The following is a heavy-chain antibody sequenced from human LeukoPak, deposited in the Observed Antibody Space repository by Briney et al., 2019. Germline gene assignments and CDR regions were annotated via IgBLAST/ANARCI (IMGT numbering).Heavy chain of an antibody. CDR1: GGSFSGYY. CDR3: ARKTYFYYGSGSYYNRKHHFDY. Sequence: SETLSLTCAVYGGSFSGYYWSWIRQPPGKGLELIGEIIHIGSTNYNPSLKSRVTISVDTSKNQFSLKLSSVTAADTAVYYCARKTYFYYGSGSYYNRKHHFDYWGQGTLVTVSS. J-gene: IGHJ4*02. D-gene: IGHD3-10*01. CDR2: IIHIGST. V-gene: IGHV4-34*12.